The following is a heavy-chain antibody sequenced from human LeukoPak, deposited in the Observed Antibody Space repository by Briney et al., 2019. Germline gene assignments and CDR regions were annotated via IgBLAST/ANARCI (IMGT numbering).Heavy chain of an antibody. CDR2: INHSGST. V-gene: IGHV4-34*01. Sequence: PSETLSLTCAVYGGSFSGYYWSWIRQPPGKGLEWIGEINHSGSTNYNPSLKSRVTISVDTSKNQFSLKLSSVTAADTAVYYCARVLTLYGGGWFPFDYWGQGTLVTVSS. CDR1: GGSFSGYY. D-gene: IGHD6-19*01. J-gene: IGHJ4*02. CDR3: ARVLTLYGGGWFPFDY.